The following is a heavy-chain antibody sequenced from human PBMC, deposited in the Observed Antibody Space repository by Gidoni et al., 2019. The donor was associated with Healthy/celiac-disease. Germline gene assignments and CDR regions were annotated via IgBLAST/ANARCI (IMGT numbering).Heavy chain of an antibody. J-gene: IGHJ6*02. V-gene: IGHV4-34*01. CDR1: GWSFSGYY. Sequence: QVQLQQWGAGLLKPSETLSLPCAVYGWSFSGYYWSWIRQPPGKGLEWIGEINHSGSTNYNPSLKSRVTISVDTSKNQFSLKLSSVTAADTAVYYCASLPLLWFRDSQDYGMDVWGQGTTVTVSS. CDR3: ASLPLLWFRDSQDYGMDV. D-gene: IGHD3-10*01. CDR2: INHSGST.